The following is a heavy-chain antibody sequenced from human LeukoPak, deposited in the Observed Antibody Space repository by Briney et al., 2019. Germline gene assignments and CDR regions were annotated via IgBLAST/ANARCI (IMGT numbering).Heavy chain of an antibody. CDR3: AKVRRVGATPPRWGAFDI. Sequence: GGSLRLSCAASGFTVSSNYMSWVRQAPGKGLEWVSVIYSGGSTYYADSVKGRFTISRDNSKNTLYLQMNSLRAEDTAVYYCAKVRRVGATPPRWGAFDIWGQGTMVTVSS. V-gene: IGHV3-53*01. D-gene: IGHD1-26*01. J-gene: IGHJ3*02. CDR2: IYSGGST. CDR1: GFTVSSNY.